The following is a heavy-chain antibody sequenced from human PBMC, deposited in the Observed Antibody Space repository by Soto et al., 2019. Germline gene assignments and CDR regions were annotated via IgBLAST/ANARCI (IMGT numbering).Heavy chain of an antibody. CDR1: GGSVSSGSYY. V-gene: IGHV4-61*01. CDR2: VYYTGST. D-gene: IGHD3-22*01. J-gene: IGHJ4*02. CDR3: ARDAWYDTSDYYYGPRRIDY. Sequence: QVQLQESGPGLVKPSETLSLTCTVSGGSVSSGSYYWSWIRQPPGKGLEWIGRVYYTGSTNYNPSLKSRVTMSADTSKNQFSLKLRSVTAADTAIYYCARDAWYDTSDYYYGPRRIDYWGQGTLVTVSS.